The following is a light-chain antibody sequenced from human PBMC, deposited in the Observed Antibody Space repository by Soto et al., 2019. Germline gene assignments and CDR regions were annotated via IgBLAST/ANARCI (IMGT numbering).Light chain of an antibody. CDR2: DTS. CDR1: QFVSRR. Sequence: EIVVTQSPATLSASPGERVTLSCRASQFVSRRLAWYQQRLGQVPRLLIYDTSTRAPGISARFSGSGSGTESTLTISSLQSEDFAVYYCQEYIHWPPGMFGPGTTVDIK. CDR3: QEYIHWPPGM. J-gene: IGKJ1*01. V-gene: IGKV3-15*01.